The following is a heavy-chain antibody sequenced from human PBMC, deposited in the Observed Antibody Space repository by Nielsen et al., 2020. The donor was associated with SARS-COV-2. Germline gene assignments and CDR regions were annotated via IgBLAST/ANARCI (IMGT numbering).Heavy chain of an antibody. V-gene: IGHV1-2*06. D-gene: IGHD3-16*01. CDR1: GYTFTGYY. Sequence: ASVKVSCKASGYTFTGYYMRRVRQAPGQGLEWMGRINPNSGGTNYAQKFQGRVTMTRDTSISTAYMGLSRLRSDDTAVYYCAREKGSYGPAGYGMDVWGQGTTVTVSS. CDR2: INPNSGGT. J-gene: IGHJ6*02. CDR3: AREKGSYGPAGYGMDV.